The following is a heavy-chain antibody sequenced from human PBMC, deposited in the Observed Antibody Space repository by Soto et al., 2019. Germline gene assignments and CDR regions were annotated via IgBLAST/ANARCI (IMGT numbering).Heavy chain of an antibody. D-gene: IGHD1-20*01. V-gene: IGHV4-59*12. CDR1: GGSLDTYY. J-gene: IGHJ4*02. CDR2: IYSSGST. CDR3: ARARYNWNF. Sequence: SETLSLTCTASGGSLDTYYWTWIRQPPGKGLEWIGYIYSSGSTNYNPSLRSRVTISVDTSKNQFFLNLRSVTAADTATYYCARARYNWNFWGQGALVTVSS.